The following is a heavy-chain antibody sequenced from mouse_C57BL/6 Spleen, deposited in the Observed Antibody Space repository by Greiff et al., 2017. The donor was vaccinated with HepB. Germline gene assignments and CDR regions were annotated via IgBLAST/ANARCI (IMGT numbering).Heavy chain of an antibody. CDR3: ARSFTTVVATGYFDV. CDR2: IRNKANGYTT. D-gene: IGHD1-1*01. Sequence: EVMLVESGGGLVQPGGSLSLSCAASGFTFTDYYMSWVRQPPGKALEWLGFIRNKANGYTTEYSASVKGRFTISRDNSQSILYLQMNALRAEDSATYYCARSFTTVVATGYFDVWGTGTTVTVSS. V-gene: IGHV7-3*01. J-gene: IGHJ1*03. CDR1: GFTFTDYY.